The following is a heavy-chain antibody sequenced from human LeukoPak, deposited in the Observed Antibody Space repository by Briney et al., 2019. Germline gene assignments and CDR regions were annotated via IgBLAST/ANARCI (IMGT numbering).Heavy chain of an antibody. J-gene: IGHJ6*03. V-gene: IGHV4-59*01. CDR2: IYYSGST. CDR1: GGSISSYY. D-gene: IGHD3-10*01. Sequence: SETLSLTCTVSGGSISSYYWSWIRQPPGKGLEWIGYIYYSGSTNYNPSLKSRVTISVDTSKNQFSLKLSSVTAADTAVYYCAREGGELLYYYYYYMDVWGKGTTVTISS. CDR3: AREGGELLYYYYYYMDV.